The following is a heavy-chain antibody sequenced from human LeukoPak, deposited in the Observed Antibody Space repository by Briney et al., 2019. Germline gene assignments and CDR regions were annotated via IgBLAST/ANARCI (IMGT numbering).Heavy chain of an antibody. V-gene: IGHV4-39*07. CDR2: IYYSGST. Sequence: SETLSLTCTVSGGSISSSSYYWGWIRQPPGKGLEWIGSIYYSGSTYYNPSLKSRVTISVDTSKNQFSLKLSSVTAADTAVYYCARRSDRLPYYFDYWGQGTLVTVSS. J-gene: IGHJ4*02. D-gene: IGHD2-21*02. CDR1: GGSISSSSYY. CDR3: ARRSDRLPYYFDY.